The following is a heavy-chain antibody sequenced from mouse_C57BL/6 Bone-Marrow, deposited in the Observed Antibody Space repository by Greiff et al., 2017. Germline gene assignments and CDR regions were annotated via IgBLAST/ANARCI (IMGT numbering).Heavy chain of an antibody. CDR1: GYAFSSYW. V-gene: IGHV1-80*01. CDR3: ARGAY. J-gene: IGHJ3*01. Sequence: VKLQQSGAELVKPGASVKISCKASGYAFSSYWMNWVKQRPGQGLEWIGQIFPGDGDTNYHGKCKGKATLTADKSSSTAYMQLSSLTSEDSAFYFCARGAYWGQGTLVTVSA. CDR2: IFPGDGDT.